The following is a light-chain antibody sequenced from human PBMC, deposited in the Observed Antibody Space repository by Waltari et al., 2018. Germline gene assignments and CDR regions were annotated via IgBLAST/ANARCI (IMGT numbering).Light chain of an antibody. CDR2: RTN. CDR1: SSNIGSNY. Sequence: QSVLTQPPSASGTPGQRVSISCSGSSSNIGSNYVYWYQQFPGTATKLLISRTNLLPAWVPDRFAGANAGTSASLSISGLRSEDEADYYCAAWDDSLSGPGVFGTGTNVTVL. V-gene: IGLV1-47*01. J-gene: IGLJ1*01. CDR3: AAWDDSLSGPGV.